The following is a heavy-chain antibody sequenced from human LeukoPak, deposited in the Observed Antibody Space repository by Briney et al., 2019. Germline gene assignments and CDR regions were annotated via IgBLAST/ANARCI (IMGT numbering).Heavy chain of an antibody. Sequence: GGSLRLSCAASGFTFSSYGMHWVRQAPGKGLEWMAFIRYDGSNKYYADSVKGRFTISRDNSKNTLYLQMNSLRAEDTAVYYCARGGSYLSAFDIWGQGTMVTVSS. CDR2: IRYDGSNK. V-gene: IGHV3-30*02. CDR3: ARGGSYLSAFDI. J-gene: IGHJ3*02. CDR1: GFTFSSYG. D-gene: IGHD1-26*01.